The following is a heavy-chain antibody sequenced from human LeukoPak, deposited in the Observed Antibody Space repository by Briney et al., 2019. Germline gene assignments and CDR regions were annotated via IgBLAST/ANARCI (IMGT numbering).Heavy chain of an antibody. J-gene: IGHJ6*03. V-gene: IGHV4-39*07. CDR2: IDYSGST. CDR1: NGSISSSRYF. CDR3: ARAVGSGSFQTYYYYMDV. Sequence: PSETLSLTCSVSNGSISSSRYFWGWIRQPPGKGLEWIGSIDYSGSTYYNPSLKSRVTISVDTSKNQFSLKLSSVTAADTAVYYCARAVGSGSFQTYYYYMDVWGKGTTVTISS. D-gene: IGHD3-10*01.